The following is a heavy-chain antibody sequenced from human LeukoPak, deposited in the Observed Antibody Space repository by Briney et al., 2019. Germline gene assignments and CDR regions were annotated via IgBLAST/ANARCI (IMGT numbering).Heavy chain of an antibody. Sequence: SETLSLTCTVSGGSISSYYWSWIRQPPGKELEWIGYIYYSGSTNYNPSLKSRVTISVDTSKNQSSLKLSSVTAADTAVYYCATQYSSGIDYWGQGNLVTVSS. CDR3: ATQYSSGIDY. J-gene: IGHJ4*02. D-gene: IGHD6-19*01. CDR2: IYYSGST. V-gene: IGHV4-59*01. CDR1: GGSISSYY.